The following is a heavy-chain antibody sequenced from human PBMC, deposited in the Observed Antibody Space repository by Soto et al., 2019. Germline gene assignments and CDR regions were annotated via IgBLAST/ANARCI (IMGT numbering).Heavy chain of an antibody. CDR3: ARQYLGATGWFDP. CDR2: IYYSGST. CDR1: GGSISSSSYY. Sequence: SETLSLTCSVSGGSISSSSYYWGWIRQPPGKGLEWIGSIYYSGSTYYNPSLKSRLTISVDTSKNQFSLKLGSVTAADTAVYYCARQYLGATGWFDPWGPGPLLSVST. J-gene: IGHJ5*02. V-gene: IGHV4-39*01. D-gene: IGHD1-26*01.